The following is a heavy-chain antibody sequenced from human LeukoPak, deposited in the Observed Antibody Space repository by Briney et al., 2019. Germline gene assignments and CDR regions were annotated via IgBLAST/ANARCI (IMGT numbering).Heavy chain of an antibody. D-gene: IGHD6-19*01. CDR2: IYYSGST. CDR3: ARGASGWYGPLFDY. V-gene: IGHV4-59*01. Sequence: PSETLSLTCTVSGGSISSYYWSWIRQPPGKGLEGIGYIYYSGSTNYNPSLKSRVPISVDTSKTQFSLKLSSVTAADPAVYCCARGASGWYGPLFDYWGQGTLVTVSS. J-gene: IGHJ4*02. CDR1: GGSISSYY.